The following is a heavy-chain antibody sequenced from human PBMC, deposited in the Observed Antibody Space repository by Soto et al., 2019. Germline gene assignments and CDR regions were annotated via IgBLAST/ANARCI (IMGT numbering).Heavy chain of an antibody. CDR1: GFTFSSYS. V-gene: IGHV3-21*01. J-gene: IGHJ6*03. D-gene: IGHD3-3*01. CDR2: ISSSSSYI. CDR3: ARDPISRRVVYHYYYYMDV. Sequence: GGSLRLSCAASGFTFSSYSMNWVRQAPGKGLEWVSSISSSSSYIYYADSVKGRFTISRDNAKNSLYLQMNSLRAEDTAVYYCARDPISRRVVYHYYYYMDVWGKGTTVTVSS.